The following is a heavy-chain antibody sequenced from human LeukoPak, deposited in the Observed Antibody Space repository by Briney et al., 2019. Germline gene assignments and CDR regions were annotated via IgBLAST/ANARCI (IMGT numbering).Heavy chain of an antibody. Sequence: GGSLRLSCAASGFTFSSYEMNWVRQAPGKGLEWVSYISSSGSTIYYADSVKGRFTISGDNAKNSLYLQMNSLRAEDTAVYYCARPPQLAYGMDVWGQGTTVTVSS. D-gene: IGHD6-13*01. J-gene: IGHJ6*02. V-gene: IGHV3-48*03. CDR1: GFTFSSYE. CDR3: ARPPQLAYGMDV. CDR2: ISSSGSTI.